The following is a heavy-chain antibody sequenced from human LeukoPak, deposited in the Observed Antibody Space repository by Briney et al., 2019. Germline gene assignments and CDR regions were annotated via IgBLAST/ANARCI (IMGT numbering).Heavy chain of an antibody. CDR3: ARCGYSHGYGWGGGYYYYYMDV. J-gene: IGHJ6*03. V-gene: IGHV3-30*03. CDR2: ISYDGSNK. CDR1: GFTFSSYG. Sequence: GGSLRLSCAASGFTFSSYGMHWVRQAPGKGVEWVAVISYDGSNKYYADSVKGRFTISRDNAKNSLYLQMDTLRAEDTAVYFCARCGYSHGYGWGGGYYYYYMDVWGKGTTVTVSS. D-gene: IGHD5-18*01.